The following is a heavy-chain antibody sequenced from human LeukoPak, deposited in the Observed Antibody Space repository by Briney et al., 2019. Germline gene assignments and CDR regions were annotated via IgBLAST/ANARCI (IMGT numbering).Heavy chain of an antibody. Sequence: GGSLRLSCAASGFTFSSYAMSWVRQAPGKGLEWVSAISGSGGSTNYADSVKGRFTISRDNYKNTMYLQMNSLRAEDTAVYYCAKRSGSGGPFDYWGQGILVTVSS. CDR2: ISGSGGST. CDR3: AKRSGSGGPFDY. CDR1: GFTFSSYA. V-gene: IGHV3-23*01. J-gene: IGHJ4*02. D-gene: IGHD3-10*01.